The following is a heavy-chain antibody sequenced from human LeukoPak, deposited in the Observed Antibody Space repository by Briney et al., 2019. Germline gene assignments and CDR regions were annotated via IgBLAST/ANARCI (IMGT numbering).Heavy chain of an antibody. D-gene: IGHD6-19*01. CDR3: AREGIGVHDKFCWFDP. Sequence: SQTLSLTCAMSGDSVSSNSAAWNWIRQSPSRGLEWLVRTYYRSKWYNDYAVSVKSRITINPDTSKNQFSLQLNSVTPEDTAVYYCAREGIGVHDKFCWFDPWGQGTLVTVCS. CDR2: TYYRSKWYN. V-gene: IGHV6-1*01. CDR1: GDSVSSNSAA. J-gene: IGHJ5*02.